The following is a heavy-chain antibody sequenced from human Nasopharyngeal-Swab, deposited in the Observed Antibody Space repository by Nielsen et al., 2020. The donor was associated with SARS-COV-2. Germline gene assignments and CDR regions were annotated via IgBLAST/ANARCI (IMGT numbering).Heavy chain of an antibody. D-gene: IGHD6-6*01. J-gene: IGHJ4*02. V-gene: IGHV4-39*01. CDR1: GGSISSSSYY. Sequence: SETLSLTFTVSGGSISSSSYYWAWIRQPPGKGLEWIGIIYYSGTTYYNPSFKSRVTISVDTSKNQFSLKLSSVTAADTTVYYCARRTTYSSSSSFDYWGQGTLVTVSS. CDR2: IYYSGTT. CDR3: ARRTTYSSSSSFDY.